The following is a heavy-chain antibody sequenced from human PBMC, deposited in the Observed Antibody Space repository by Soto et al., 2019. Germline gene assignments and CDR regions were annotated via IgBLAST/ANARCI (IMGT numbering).Heavy chain of an antibody. J-gene: IGHJ4*02. D-gene: IGHD1-1*01. V-gene: IGHV2-5*02. CDR2: IYWDGES. CDR3: AHRDSTGTTTYFDS. CDR1: GFSFTTTRMG. Sequence: QITLKEAGPTLVKPTETLTLTCTFSGFSFTTTRMGVGWTRQPPGKALEWLAIIYWDGESRYNPLLRRRLTLTEDTYKNQVVLTLTNMDPKDTATYYGAHRDSTGTTTYFDSWGQGIPVTVAS.